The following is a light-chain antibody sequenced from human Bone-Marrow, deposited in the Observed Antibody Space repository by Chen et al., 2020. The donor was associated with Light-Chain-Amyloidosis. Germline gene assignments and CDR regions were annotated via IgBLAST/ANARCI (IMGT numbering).Light chain of an antibody. J-gene: IGLJ1*01. CDR2: SNN. V-gene: IGLV1-44*01. CDR3: AAWDDTLNGYV. Sequence: QSVLTQPPSASGTPGQRVIISCSGASSNIGSNPVNWYQQLPETGPHLLDRSNNQRPSGVPGRFSGSQSGTSASLAISGLQSEDEADYYCAAWDDTLNGYVFGTGTKVTVL. CDR1: SSNIGSNP.